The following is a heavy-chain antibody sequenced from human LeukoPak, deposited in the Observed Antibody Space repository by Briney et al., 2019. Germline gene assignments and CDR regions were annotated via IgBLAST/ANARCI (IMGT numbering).Heavy chain of an antibody. CDR2: INPSGGST. CDR1: GYTFTSYY. D-gene: IGHD2-2*01. V-gene: IGHV1-46*01. CDR3: ARLKCSSTKCYADY. J-gene: IGHJ4*02. Sequence: ASVKVSCKASGYTFTSYYMHWVRQAPGQGLEWMGIINPSGGSTSYAQKFQGRVTMTTDTSTSTAYMELRGLRSDDTAGYYCARLKCSSTKCYADYWGQGTLVTVSS.